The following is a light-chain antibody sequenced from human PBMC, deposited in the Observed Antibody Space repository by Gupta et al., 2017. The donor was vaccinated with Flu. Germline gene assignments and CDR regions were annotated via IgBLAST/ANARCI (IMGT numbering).Light chain of an antibody. CDR1: QSISTY. J-gene: IGKJ1*01. CDR3: QQSYINPRT. V-gene: IGKV1-39*01. Sequence: GDRVTITCRASQSISTYLNWYQQKPGKAPKLLIYAASSLQSGVPSRFSGSGSGTHFTLTPSSLQPEDFATYFCQQSYINPRTFGQGTKVEV. CDR2: AAS.